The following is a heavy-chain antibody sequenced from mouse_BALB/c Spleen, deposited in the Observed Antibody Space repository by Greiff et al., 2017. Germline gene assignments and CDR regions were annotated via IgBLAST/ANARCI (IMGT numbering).Heavy chain of an antibody. Sequence: EVQLVESGGGLVQPGGSLRLSCATSGFTFTDYYMSWVRQPPGKALEWLGFIRNKANGYTTEYSASVKGRFTISRDNSQSILYLQMNTLRAEDSATYYCARDNAITTATLYAMDYWGQGTSVTVSS. CDR3: ARDNAITTATLYAMDY. J-gene: IGHJ4*01. CDR1: GFTFTDYY. V-gene: IGHV7-3*02. CDR2: IRNKANGYTT. D-gene: IGHD1-2*01.